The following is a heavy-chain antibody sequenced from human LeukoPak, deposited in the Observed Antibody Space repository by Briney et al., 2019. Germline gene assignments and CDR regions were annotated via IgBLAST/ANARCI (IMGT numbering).Heavy chain of an antibody. CDR1: GFTFSSYW. CDR3: VTFYETY. V-gene: IGHV3-74*01. D-gene: IGHD2/OR15-2a*01. CDR2: INSDGSWT. Sequence: GGSLRLSCTASGFTFSSYWIHWVRQAPGKGLVWVSRINSDGSWTGYADSVKGRFTISKDNAKNTVSLQMNNLRAEDTAVYYCVTFYETYWGRGTLVTVSS. J-gene: IGHJ4*02.